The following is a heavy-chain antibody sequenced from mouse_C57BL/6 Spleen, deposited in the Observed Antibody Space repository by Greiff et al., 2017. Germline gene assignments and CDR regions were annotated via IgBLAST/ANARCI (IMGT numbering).Heavy chain of an antibody. Sequence: EVKLQESGGGLVQPGGSMKLSCAASGFTFSDAWMDWVRQSPEKGLEWVAENRNKANNHETYYAESVKGRFTISRDDSKSSVYLQMNSLRSEDTVIYYCTKGDGYYWYFDVWGTGTTVTVSS. J-gene: IGHJ1*03. V-gene: IGHV6-6*01. D-gene: IGHD2-3*01. CDR3: TKGDGYYWYFDV. CDR2: NRNKANNHET. CDR1: GFTFSDAW.